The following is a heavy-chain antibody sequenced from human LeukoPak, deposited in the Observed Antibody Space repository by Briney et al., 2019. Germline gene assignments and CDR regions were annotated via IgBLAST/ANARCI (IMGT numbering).Heavy chain of an antibody. CDR2: IYYSGST. CDR3: ARSTRRGYSGYGRGASFDY. J-gene: IGHJ4*02. V-gene: IGHV4-39*01. D-gene: IGHD5-12*01. Sequence: PSETLSLTCTVSGDSISSSSYYWGWIRQPPGKGLEWIGSIYYSGSTYYNPSLKSRVTISVDTSKNQFSLKLSSVTAADTAVYYCARSTRRGYSGYGRGASFDYWGQGTLVTVPS. CDR1: GDSISSSSYY.